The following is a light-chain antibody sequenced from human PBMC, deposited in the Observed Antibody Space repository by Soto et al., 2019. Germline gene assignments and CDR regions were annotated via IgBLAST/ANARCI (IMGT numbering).Light chain of an antibody. V-gene: IGKV1-39*01. Sequence: DIQMTQSPSSLAASVGERVTITCRASQNIHSFLNWYQQKPGKAPQVLIYGGSALQSGVPSRFSGSGSGTDFTLTISSLQPEDFASYFCQQSYSTPRTFGQGTKLEIK. CDR3: QQSYSTPRT. J-gene: IGKJ2*01. CDR2: GGS. CDR1: QNIHSF.